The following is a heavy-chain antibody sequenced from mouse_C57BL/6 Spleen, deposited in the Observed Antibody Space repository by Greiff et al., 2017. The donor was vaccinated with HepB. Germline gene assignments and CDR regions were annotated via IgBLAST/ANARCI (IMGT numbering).Heavy chain of an antibody. J-gene: IGHJ4*01. CDR3: TGDGSSYFYAMDY. D-gene: IGHD1-1*01. V-gene: IGHV6-3*01. CDR2: IRLKSDNYAT. CDR1: GFTFSNYW. Sequence: DVKLQESGGGLVQPGGSMKLSCVASGFTFSNYWMNWVRQSPEKGLEWVAQIRLKSDNYATHYAESVKGRFTISRDDSKSSVYLQMNNLRAEDTGIYYCTGDGSSYFYAMDYWGQGTSVTVSS.